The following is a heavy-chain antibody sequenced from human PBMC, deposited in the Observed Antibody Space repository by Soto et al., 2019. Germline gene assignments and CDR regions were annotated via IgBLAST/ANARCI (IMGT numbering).Heavy chain of an antibody. CDR3: ATSYCGNECQPNRAFSSSGWDV. J-gene: IGHJ6*02. V-gene: IGHV1-69*01. CDR1: GGTFSDFT. Sequence: QVQLVQSGAEVRKPGSSVKVSCRASGGTFSDFTVTWVRQAPGQGLEWMGGNIPILEATKYTQTFQDRVTFTADESTSTVFMELSSLRSEDTAVYFCATSYCGNECQPNRAFSSSGWDVWGQGTTVTVSS. D-gene: IGHD2-21*01. CDR2: NIPILEAT.